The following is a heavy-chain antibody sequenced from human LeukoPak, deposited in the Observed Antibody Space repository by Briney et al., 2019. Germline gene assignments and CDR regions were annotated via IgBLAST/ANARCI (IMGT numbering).Heavy chain of an antibody. CDR3: ARGIAAAGTALYN. CDR2: ISSSGSTI. D-gene: IGHD6-13*01. CDR1: GFTFSDYY. J-gene: IGHJ4*02. V-gene: IGHV3-11*01. Sequence: KPGGSLRLSCAASGFTFSDYYMSWIRQAPGKGLEWVSYISSSGSTIYYADSVKGRFTISRDNSKNTLYLQINSLRAEDTAVYYCARGIAAAGTALYNWGQGTLLTVSS.